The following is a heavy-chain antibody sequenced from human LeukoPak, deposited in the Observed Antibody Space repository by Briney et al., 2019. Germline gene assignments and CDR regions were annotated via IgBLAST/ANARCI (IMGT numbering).Heavy chain of an antibody. CDR3: ARDLYGQWLVQGGY. D-gene: IGHD6-19*01. J-gene: IGHJ4*02. CDR2: INPNSGGT. V-gene: IGHV1-2*02. Sequence: ASVKVSCKASGYTFTGYYMHWVRQAPGQGLEWMGWINPNSGGTNYAQKVQRRFTITRDTSISTAYMELSRLRSDDTAVYYCARDLYGQWLVQGGYWGQGTLVTVSS. CDR1: GYTFTGYY.